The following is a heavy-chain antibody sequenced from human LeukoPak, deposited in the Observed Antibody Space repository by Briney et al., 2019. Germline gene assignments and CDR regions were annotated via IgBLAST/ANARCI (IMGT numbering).Heavy chain of an antibody. J-gene: IGHJ4*02. Sequence: GGSLRLSCAASGFTVGSSYMNWVRQAPGKGLEWVSAISNNGGYTYYADSVKGRLTISRDNSKNTLYLQMNSLRAEDTAVYYCAKDPIDDNLPDYWGQGTLVTVSS. CDR1: GFTVGSSY. V-gene: IGHV3-23*01. CDR3: AKDPIDDNLPDY. D-gene: IGHD1-1*01. CDR2: ISNNGGYT.